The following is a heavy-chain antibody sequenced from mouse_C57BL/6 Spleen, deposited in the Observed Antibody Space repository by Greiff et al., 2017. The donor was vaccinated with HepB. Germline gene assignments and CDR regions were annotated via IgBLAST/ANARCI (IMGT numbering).Heavy chain of an antibody. CDR2: IDPETGGT. CDR1: GYTFTDYE. D-gene: IGHD1-1*01. J-gene: IGHJ2*01. V-gene: IGHV1-15*01. Sequence: VQLQQSGAELVRPGASVTLSCKASGYTFTDYEMHWVKQTPVHGLEWIGAIDPETGGTAYNQKFKGKAILTADKSSSTAYMELRSLTSEDSAVYYCTRVGTTVVPFFDYWGQGTTLTVSS. CDR3: TRVGTTVVPFFDY.